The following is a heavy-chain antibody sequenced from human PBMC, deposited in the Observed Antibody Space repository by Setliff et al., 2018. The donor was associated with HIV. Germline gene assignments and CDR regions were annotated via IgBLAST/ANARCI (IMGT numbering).Heavy chain of an antibody. CDR3: ARNFGLSPSGKYYYYYGMDI. D-gene: IGHD3-10*01. V-gene: IGHV1-18*01. J-gene: IGHJ6*02. CDR2: ISDYNSNT. Sequence: ASVKVSCKASADTFTNCLINWVRQAPGQGLEWMGWISDYNSNTEYAQKLQGRVTMTKDTSTSTAYMELRSLRPDDTAVYYCARNFGLSPSGKYYYYYGMDIWGQGTTVTVSS. CDR1: ADTFTNCL.